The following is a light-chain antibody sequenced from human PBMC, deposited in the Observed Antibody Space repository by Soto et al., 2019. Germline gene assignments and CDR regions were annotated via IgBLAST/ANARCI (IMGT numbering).Light chain of an antibody. V-gene: IGKV4-1*01. Sequence: DIVMTQSPDSLAVSLGERATINCKSSQSVLYSSNNKNYLAWYQQKPEQPPKLLIYWASTRESGVSDRFSGSGSGTDFTLTTSSLQAEDVAVYYCKQDYSTRPLTFGGGTKVEIK. CDR1: QSVLYSSNNKNY. CDR3: KQDYSTRPLT. CDR2: WAS. J-gene: IGKJ4*01.